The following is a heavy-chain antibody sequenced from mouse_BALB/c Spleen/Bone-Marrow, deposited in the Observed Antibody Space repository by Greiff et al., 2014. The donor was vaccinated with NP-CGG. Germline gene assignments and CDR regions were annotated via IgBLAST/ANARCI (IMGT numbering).Heavy chain of an antibody. CDR3: TRYGYDPLYAMDY. J-gene: IGHJ4*01. Sequence: QVQLQQSGAELVKPGASVKLSCKASGYTFTSYYMYRVKQRPGQGLEWIGGINPSNGGTNFNEKFKSKATLTVDKSSSTAYMQLSSLTSEDSAVYYCTRYGYDPLYAMDYWGQGTSVTVSS. CDR1: GYTFTSYY. D-gene: IGHD2-3*01. V-gene: IGHV1S81*02. CDR2: INPSNGGT.